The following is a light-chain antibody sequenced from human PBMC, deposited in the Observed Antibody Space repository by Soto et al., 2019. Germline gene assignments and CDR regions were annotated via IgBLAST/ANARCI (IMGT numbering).Light chain of an antibody. CDR2: AAS. J-gene: IGKJ1*01. V-gene: IGKV1-39*01. Sequence: DIQMTQSPSYLSASVGDRVTIACRARQSISTYLNWYQQKPGKAPKLLIYAASSLQSGVPSRFSGSGSGTDFTLTISSLQPEDRATYFCQQSYSTPQTFGQGTKVEIK. CDR1: QSISTY. CDR3: QQSYSTPQT.